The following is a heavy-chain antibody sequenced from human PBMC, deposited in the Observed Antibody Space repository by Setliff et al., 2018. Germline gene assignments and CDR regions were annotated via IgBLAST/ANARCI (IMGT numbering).Heavy chain of an antibody. CDR3: ARVGCSSSDPCPDAFDI. D-gene: IGHD6-13*01. Sequence: GSLRLSCAASGFTFSIYSMNWVRQAPGKGLEWIGEINHSGSTNYNPSLKSRVTISVDTSKNQFSLKLSSVTAADTAVYYCARVGCSSSDPCPDAFDIWGQGTMVTVSS. CDR2: INHSGST. J-gene: IGHJ3*02. V-gene: IGHV4-4*02. CDR1: GFTFSIYS.